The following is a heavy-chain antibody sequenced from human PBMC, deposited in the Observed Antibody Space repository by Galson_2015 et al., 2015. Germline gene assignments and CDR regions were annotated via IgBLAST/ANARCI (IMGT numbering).Heavy chain of an antibody. Sequence: SGAEVKKPGEFLKISCKGSGYSFSNYWIGWVRQMPGKGLEWMGIIYLGDSDTRYSPSFQGQVTISADKSISTAYLQWSSLKASDTAMYYCARRGPTAVAGSYGMDVWGQGTTVTVSS. CDR2: IYLGDSDT. CDR3: ARRGPTAVAGSYGMDV. D-gene: IGHD6-19*01. V-gene: IGHV5-51*03. J-gene: IGHJ6*02. CDR1: GYSFSNYW.